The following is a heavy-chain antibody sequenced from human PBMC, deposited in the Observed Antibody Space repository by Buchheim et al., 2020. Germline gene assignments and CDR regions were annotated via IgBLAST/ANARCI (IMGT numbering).Heavy chain of an antibody. J-gene: IGHJ4*02. V-gene: IGHV1-58*01. CDR3: AADTSYYYDSSGYLSPIFDY. Sequence: QLVQSGPEVKKPGTSVKVSCKASGFTFTSSAVQWVRQARGQRLEWIGWIVVGSGNTNYAQKFQERVTITRDMSTSTAYMELSSLRSEDTAVYYCAADTSYYYDSSGYLSPIFDYWGQGTL. CDR2: IVVGSGNT. D-gene: IGHD3-22*01. CDR1: GFTFTSSA.